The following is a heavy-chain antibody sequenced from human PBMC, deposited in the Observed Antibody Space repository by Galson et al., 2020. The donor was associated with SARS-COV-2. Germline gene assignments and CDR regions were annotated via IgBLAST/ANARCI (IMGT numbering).Heavy chain of an antibody. CDR1: GFSFNSYT. D-gene: IGHD3-10*02. CDR3: AREASGAMFRMDV. V-gene: IGHV3-21*01. CDR2: ISSNSEYI. J-gene: IGHJ6*02. Sequence: GGSLKLSCAVSGFSFNSYTMSWVRQAPGKGPEWVSSISSNSEYIYYIDPLKGRFTISRDNAKNSRYLQMNILTAEDTAVYYCAREASGAMFRMDVWGQGTTVTLSS.